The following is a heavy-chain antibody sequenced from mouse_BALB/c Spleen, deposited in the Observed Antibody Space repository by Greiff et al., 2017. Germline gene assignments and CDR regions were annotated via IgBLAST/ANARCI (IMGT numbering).Heavy chain of an antibody. CDR1: GYTFTSYY. J-gene: IGHJ4*01. Sequence: QVQLQQSGPELVKPGASVRISCKASGYTFTSYYIHWVKQRPGQGLEWIGWIYPGNVNTKYNEKFKGKATLTADKSSSTAYMQLSSLTSEDSAVYFCARFLRERNAMDYWGQGTSVTVSS. CDR2: IYPGNVNT. D-gene: IGHD1-1*01. V-gene: IGHV1S56*01. CDR3: ARFLRERNAMDY.